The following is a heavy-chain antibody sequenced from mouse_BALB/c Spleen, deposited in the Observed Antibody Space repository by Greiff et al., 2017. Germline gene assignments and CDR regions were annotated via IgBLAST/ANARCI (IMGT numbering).Heavy chain of an antibody. CDR1: GFNIKDTY. CDR2: IDPANGNT. Sequence: EVNLVESGAELVKPGASVKLSCTASGFNIKDTYMHWVKQRPEQGLEWIGRIDPANGNTKYDPKFQGKATITADTSSNTAYLQLSSLTSEDTAVYYCAREAWSPAMDYWGQGTSVTVSS. J-gene: IGHJ4*01. V-gene: IGHV14-3*02. CDR3: AREAWSPAMDY. D-gene: IGHD1-1*02.